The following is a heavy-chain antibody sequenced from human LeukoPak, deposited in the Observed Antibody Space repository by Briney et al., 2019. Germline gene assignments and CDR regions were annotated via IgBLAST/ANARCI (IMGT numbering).Heavy chain of an antibody. CDR2: IPYDGSNK. J-gene: IGHJ4*02. V-gene: IGHV3-30*04. CDR3: VREYCSGGSCYPNF. D-gene: IGHD2-15*01. CDR1: GFTFSSYA. Sequence: GGSLRLSCAASGFTFSSYAIHWVRQAPGKGLEWVALIPYDGSNKYYADSVKGRFTVSRDNSKNTLYLQMNSLRAEDTAVYYCVREYCSGGSCYPNFWGQGTLVTVSS.